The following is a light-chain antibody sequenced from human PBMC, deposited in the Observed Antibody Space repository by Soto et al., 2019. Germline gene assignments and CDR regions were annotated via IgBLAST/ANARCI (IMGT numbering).Light chain of an antibody. CDR3: QQYGSSPWT. CDR1: QSVSRN. J-gene: IGKJ1*01. CDR2: GAS. Sequence: EIVMTQSPATLSVSPGERATLFCRASQSVSRNLAWHQQKPGQAPRLLIYGASSRATGIPDRFSGSGSGTDFTLTISRLEPEDFAVYYCQQYGSSPWTFGQGTKVDIK. V-gene: IGKV3-20*01.